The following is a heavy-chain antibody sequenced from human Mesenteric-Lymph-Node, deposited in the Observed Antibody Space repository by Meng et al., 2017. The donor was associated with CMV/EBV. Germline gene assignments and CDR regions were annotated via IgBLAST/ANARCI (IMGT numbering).Heavy chain of an antibody. CDR2: INPHNGNT. D-gene: IGHD2-2*02. Sequence: ASVKVSCKASGYKFINYGIAWVRQAPGQGLEWMGWINPHNGNTNYVQNLQGRVTMTADTSTTTVYMELRSLRSDDTARYYCARSYTSYSFFDFWGQGAMVTVSS. CDR3: ARSYTSYSFFDF. V-gene: IGHV1-18*01. J-gene: IGHJ3*01. CDR1: GYKFINYG.